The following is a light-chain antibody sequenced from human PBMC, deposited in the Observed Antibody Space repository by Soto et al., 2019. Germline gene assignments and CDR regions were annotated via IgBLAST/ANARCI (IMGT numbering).Light chain of an antibody. Sequence: EIVLTQSPATPSLSPGERATLSCRASQSVTSSLVWYQQKPGQAPRLLMYDASNRATGIPARFSGSGSGTDFTLTISSLETEDSAVYYCQQRSTWPRTFGGGTKVEIK. CDR3: QQRSTWPRT. J-gene: IGKJ4*01. CDR1: QSVTSS. CDR2: DAS. V-gene: IGKV3-11*01.